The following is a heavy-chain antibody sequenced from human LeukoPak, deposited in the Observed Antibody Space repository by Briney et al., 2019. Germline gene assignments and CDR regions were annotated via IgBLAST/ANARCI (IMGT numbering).Heavy chain of an antibody. CDR1: GFTFSSYG. CDR2: IWYDGSNK. CDR3: ARVGSTTGTPDYYGMDV. V-gene: IGHV3-33*01. J-gene: IGHJ6*02. D-gene: IGHD1-1*01. Sequence: PGGSLRLSCAASGFTFSSYGMHWVRQAPGKGLEWVAVIWYDGSNKYYADSVKGRFTISRGNSKNTLYLQMNSLRAEDTAVYYCARVGSTTGTPDYYGMDVWGQGTTVTVSS.